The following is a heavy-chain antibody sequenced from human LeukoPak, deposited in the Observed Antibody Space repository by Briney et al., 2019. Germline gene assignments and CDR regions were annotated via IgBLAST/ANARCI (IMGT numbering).Heavy chain of an antibody. CDR2: TYYSGST. CDR1: GGSISSGGYY. Sequence: SQTLSLTCTVSGGSISSGGYYWSWIRQHPGKGLEWIGYTYYSGSTYYNPSLKSRVTISVDTSKNQFSLKLSSATAADTAVYYCARDQGDGYNYGWFDPWGQGTLVTVSS. CDR3: ARDQGDGYNYGWFDP. V-gene: IGHV4-31*03. D-gene: IGHD5-24*01. J-gene: IGHJ5*02.